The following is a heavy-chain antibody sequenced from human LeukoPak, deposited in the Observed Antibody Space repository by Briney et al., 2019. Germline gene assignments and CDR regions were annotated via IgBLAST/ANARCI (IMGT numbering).Heavy chain of an antibody. CDR1: GGSVSSGSHY. V-gene: IGHV4-61*03. D-gene: IGHD4-23*01. CDR2: VYYSGST. J-gene: IGHJ4*02. CDR3: AREVSRWPYYFDY. Sequence: SETLSLTCPVSGGSVSSGSHYWSWIRQPPGKGLEWIGHVYYSGSTSYNPSLKGRVTISVDTSKNHFSLELHSVTAADTTVYYCAREVSRWPYYFDYWGQGTLVTVSS.